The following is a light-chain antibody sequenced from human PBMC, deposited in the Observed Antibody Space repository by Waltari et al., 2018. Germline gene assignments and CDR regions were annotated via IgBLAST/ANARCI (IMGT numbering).Light chain of an antibody. V-gene: IGKV1D-8*01. J-gene: IGKJ1*01. CDR2: TAT. CDR1: QDVKNY. Sequence: VIWVTQSPSLLSASTGDTVSITCRTSQDVKNYFALYRQKPGKAPVLLIYTATILQTRVASRFSGNGSRTDFTLTITSLQSEDFATYFCQQNYAFPRTFGQGTKVGVK. CDR3: QQNYAFPRT.